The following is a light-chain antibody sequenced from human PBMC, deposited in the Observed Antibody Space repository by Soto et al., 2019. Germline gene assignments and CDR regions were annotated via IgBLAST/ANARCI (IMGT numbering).Light chain of an antibody. CDR3: QQYKSRRT. V-gene: IGKV1-5*01. J-gene: IGKJ1*01. CDR1: EDINDW. CDR2: DAS. Sequence: DIQMTQSPSTLSASIGDRVTITCRASEDINDWLAWYQQKPGNAPKFLIYDASTLQSGVPSRFSGSGSGTEFTLTISSLQPEDSATYYCQQYKSRRTVGQGTKVDIK.